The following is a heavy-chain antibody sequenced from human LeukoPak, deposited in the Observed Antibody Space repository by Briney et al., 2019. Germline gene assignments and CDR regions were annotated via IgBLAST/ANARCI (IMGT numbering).Heavy chain of an antibody. D-gene: IGHD3-22*01. CDR3: ARGGDYYDTSGYSFYFDY. V-gene: IGHV4-39*07. CDR2: IHYSGST. Sequence: SETLSLTCTVSGGSISRSNCYWGWIRQPPGKGLEWIASIHYSGSTYYNPSLKSRVTIPVDTSKNQFSLKLTSVTAADTAVYYCARGGDYYDTSGYSFYFDYWGQGALVSVSS. J-gene: IGHJ4*02. CDR1: GGSISRSNCY.